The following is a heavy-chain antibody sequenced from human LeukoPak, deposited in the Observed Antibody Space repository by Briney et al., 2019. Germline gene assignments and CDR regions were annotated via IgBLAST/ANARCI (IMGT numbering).Heavy chain of an antibody. CDR2: SYYSGST. J-gene: IGHJ6*03. D-gene: IGHD6-13*01. CDR3: ARTGQQLVLTYYYYYMDV. V-gene: IGHV4-39*07. Sequence: PWETLSLTCTVSGGSISSNSYYWGWVRQPPGKEMEWVGSSYYSGSTYYNPSLKSRVTISVDTSKNQFSLKLSSVTAADTAVYYCARTGQQLVLTYYYYYMDVWGKGTTVTVSS. CDR1: GGSISSNSYY.